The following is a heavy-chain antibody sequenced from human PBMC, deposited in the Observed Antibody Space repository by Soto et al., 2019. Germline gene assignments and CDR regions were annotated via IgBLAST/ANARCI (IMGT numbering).Heavy chain of an antibody. CDR1: GGTFSSYA. J-gene: IGHJ6*02. CDR2: IIPIFGTA. CDR3: ARGRPERNYDTSYYGMDV. D-gene: IGHD1-7*01. Sequence: GASVKVSCKASGGTFSSYAISWVRQAPGQGLEWMGGIIPIFGTANYAQKFQGRVTITADESTSTAYMELSSLRSEDTAVYYCARGRPERNYDTSYYGMDVWGQGTTVTVSS. V-gene: IGHV1-69*13.